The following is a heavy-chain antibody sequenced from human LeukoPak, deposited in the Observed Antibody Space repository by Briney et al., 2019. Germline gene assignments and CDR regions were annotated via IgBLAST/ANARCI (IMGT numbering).Heavy chain of an antibody. D-gene: IGHD2-2*01. CDR2: ISGNGGST. CDR1: GFTFGSYA. J-gene: IGHJ4*02. V-gene: IGHV3-23*01. CDR3: AKGPVVPSATYFFDY. Sequence: GGSLRLSCAASGFTFGSYAMTWVRQAPGKGLEWVSAISGNGGSTYSADSVKGRFTISRDNSKNTLYLQMNSLTAEDTAVYYCAKGPVVPSATYFFDYWGQGTLVVVSS.